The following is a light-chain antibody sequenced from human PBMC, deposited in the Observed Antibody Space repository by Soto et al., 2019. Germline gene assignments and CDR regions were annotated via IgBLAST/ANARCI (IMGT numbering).Light chain of an antibody. Sequence: QSALTQPASVSGSPGQSITISFTGTTSFVGSYNFVSWYQQLPGKAPQVLIYEDTKRPSGVSNRFSGSISGSTASLTISGLQSEDEADYHCCSYVGASTYVFGTGTKVTVL. CDR2: EDT. CDR1: TSFVGSYNF. CDR3: CSYVGASTYV. J-gene: IGLJ1*01. V-gene: IGLV2-23*01.